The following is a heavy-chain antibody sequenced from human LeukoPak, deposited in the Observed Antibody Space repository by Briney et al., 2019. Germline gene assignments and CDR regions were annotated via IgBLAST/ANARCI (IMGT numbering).Heavy chain of an antibody. CDR2: ITSSSSSI. J-gene: IGHJ4*02. D-gene: IGHD4/OR15-4a*01. V-gene: IGHV3-21*01. Sequence: GGSLRLSCVASGFTFGIYTMSWVRQAPGKGLEWVSSITSSSSSIYSADSVKGRLTISRDNAKNSLYLEMNSLRDEDTAVYYCARDLAWGAYWGQGTLVTVSS. CDR1: GFTFGIYT. CDR3: ARDLAWGAY.